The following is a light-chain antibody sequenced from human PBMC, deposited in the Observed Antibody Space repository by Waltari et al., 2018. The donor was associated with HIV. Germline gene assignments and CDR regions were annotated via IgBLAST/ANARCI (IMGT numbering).Light chain of an antibody. J-gene: IGLJ3*02. V-gene: IGLV2-23*01. Sequence: QSALTQPASVSGSPGPSITISCTGTSSDVRSYNLVPWYQQHPDKAPNLMIYEGSKRPSGVSNRFSGSKSGNTASLTISGLQAEDEADYYCCSYAGSSTSWVFGGGTKLTVL. CDR1: SSDVRSYNL. CDR3: CSYAGSSTSWV. CDR2: EGS.